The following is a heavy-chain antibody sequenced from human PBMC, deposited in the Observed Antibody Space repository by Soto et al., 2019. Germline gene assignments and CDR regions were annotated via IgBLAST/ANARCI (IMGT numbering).Heavy chain of an antibody. V-gene: IGHV1-18*01. CDR3: ARSEVPAAMGGWFDP. D-gene: IGHD2-2*01. Sequence: QVQLVQSGAEVKKPGASVKVSCKTSGFSLSSDGINWVRRAPGQALEWLGWISPYYASSNYAQKFQGRVTLTTATPTTTPSMKLRSLRSDDTAVYYCARSEVPAAMGGWFDPWGQGTLVTVSS. CDR2: ISPYYASS. CDR1: GFSLSSDG. J-gene: IGHJ5*02.